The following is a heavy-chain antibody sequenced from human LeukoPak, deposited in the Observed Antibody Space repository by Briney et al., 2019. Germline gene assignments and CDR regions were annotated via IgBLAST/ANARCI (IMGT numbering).Heavy chain of an antibody. V-gene: IGHV4-31*03. J-gene: IGHJ6*02. Sequence: SQTLSLTCTVSGGSISGGGYYWSWIRQHPGKGLEWIGYIYYSGSTYYNPSLKSRVTISVDTSKNQFSLKLSSVTAADTAVYYCARDYGHYDILTGYRPYGMDVWGQGTTVTVSS. CDR1: GGSISGGGYY. CDR2: IYYSGST. D-gene: IGHD3-9*01. CDR3: ARDYGHYDILTGYRPYGMDV.